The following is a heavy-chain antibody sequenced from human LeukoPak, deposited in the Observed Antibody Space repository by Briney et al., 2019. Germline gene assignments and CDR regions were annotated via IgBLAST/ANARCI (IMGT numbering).Heavy chain of an antibody. V-gene: IGHV1-2*02. J-gene: IGHJ6*03. CDR1: GYTFTGYY. CDR2: INPNSGGT. Sequence: ASVKVSCKASGYTFTGYYMHWVRQAPGQGLEWMGWINPNSGGTNYAQKFQGRVTMTRDTSISTAYMELSRLRSDDTAVYYCARAGAGPSYCSSTSCYIEYYYYYMDVWGKGTTVTVSS. CDR3: ARAGAGPSYCSSTSCYIEYYYYYMDV. D-gene: IGHD2-2*02.